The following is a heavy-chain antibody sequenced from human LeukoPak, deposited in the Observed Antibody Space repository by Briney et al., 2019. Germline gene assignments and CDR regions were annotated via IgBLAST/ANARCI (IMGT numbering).Heavy chain of an antibody. J-gene: IGHJ6*03. Sequence: PGGSLRLSCAASGLHFSGTAMSWVRQAPGKGLEWVSAISHDGMNAYYADSVKGRFTISRDNSKKTVSLEMSSLTAGHTRVYYCAREYYYDSSGYLHYYMDVWGKGTTVTVSS. D-gene: IGHD3-22*01. V-gene: IGHV3-23*01. CDR2: ISHDGMNA. CDR3: AREYYYDSSGYLHYYMDV. CDR1: GLHFSGTA.